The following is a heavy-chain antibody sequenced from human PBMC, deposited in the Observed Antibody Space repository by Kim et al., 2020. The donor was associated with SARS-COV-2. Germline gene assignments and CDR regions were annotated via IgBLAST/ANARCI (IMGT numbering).Heavy chain of an antibody. CDR3: AKDSPYYDTSGWIDY. CDR1: GFTFSSYE. V-gene: IGHV3-48*03. Sequence: LSLTCAASGFTFSSYEMNWVRQAPGKGLEWVSYISSSGSSIYYADSVKGRFTISRDNAKNSLYLQMNSLRAEDTAVYYCAKDSPYYDTSGWIDYWGQGTLVTVSS. D-gene: IGHD3-22*01. J-gene: IGHJ4*02. CDR2: ISSSGSSI.